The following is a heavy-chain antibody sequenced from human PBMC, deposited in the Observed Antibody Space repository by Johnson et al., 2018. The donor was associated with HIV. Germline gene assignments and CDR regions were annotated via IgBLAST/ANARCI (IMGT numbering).Heavy chain of an antibody. CDR1: GITFSDYA. D-gene: IGHD3-10*01. CDR3: ARDTPGGQSWFRENKYAFDI. CDR2: ISYDGRNT. V-gene: IGHV3-30-3*01. J-gene: IGHJ3*02. Sequence: QLVESGGGVVQPGRSLRLSCAASGITFSDYAMHWVRQAPAKGLAWVAVISYDGRNTYYADSVKGRFTFSRDNAKTPLYLQMNSLRAEDTAVYYGARDTPGGQSWFRENKYAFDIWGQGTMVTVSS.